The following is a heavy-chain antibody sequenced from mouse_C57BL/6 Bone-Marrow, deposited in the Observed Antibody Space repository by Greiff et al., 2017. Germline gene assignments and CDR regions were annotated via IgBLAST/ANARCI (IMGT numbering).Heavy chain of an antibody. CDR1: GYTFSSYW. V-gene: IGHV1-55*01. Sequence: VQLQESGAELVKPGASVKMSCKASGYTFSSYWITWVKQRPGQGLEWIGDIYPGSGSTNYNEKFKSKATLTVDTSSSTAYMQLSSLTSEDSAVDYCASLYYGNYYFDYWGQGTTLTVCS. D-gene: IGHD2-1*01. J-gene: IGHJ2*01. CDR2: IYPGSGST. CDR3: ASLYYGNYYFDY.